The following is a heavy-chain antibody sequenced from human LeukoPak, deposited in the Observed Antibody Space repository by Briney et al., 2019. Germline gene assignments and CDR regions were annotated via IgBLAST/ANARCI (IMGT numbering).Heavy chain of an antibody. CDR2: IKQDGSEK. J-gene: IGHJ4*02. V-gene: IGHV3-7*04. CDR3: ARAGGYYDSSGYYGH. Sequence: PGGSLRLSCAASGFTFSSYWMHWVRQAPGKGLEWVANIKQDGSEKYYVDSVKGRFTISRDNAKNSLYLQMNSLRAEDTAVYYCARAGGYYDSSGYYGHWGQGTLVTVSS. CDR1: GFTFSSYW. D-gene: IGHD3-22*01.